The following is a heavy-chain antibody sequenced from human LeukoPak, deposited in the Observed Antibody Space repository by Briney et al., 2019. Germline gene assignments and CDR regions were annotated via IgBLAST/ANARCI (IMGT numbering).Heavy chain of an antibody. Sequence: GGSLRLSCAASGFTHSNYWMTWVRQAPGKGLEWVANIKPDGSEKYYVDSVKGRFTISRDNSKNTLYLQMNSLRAEDTAVYYCAKLGAYSSTLSWGQGTLVTVSS. CDR1: GFTHSNYW. CDR2: IKPDGSEK. CDR3: AKLGAYSSTLS. J-gene: IGHJ4*02. D-gene: IGHD6-13*01. V-gene: IGHV3-7*01.